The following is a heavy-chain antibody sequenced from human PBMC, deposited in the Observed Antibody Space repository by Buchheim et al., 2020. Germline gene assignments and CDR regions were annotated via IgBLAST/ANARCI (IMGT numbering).Heavy chain of an antibody. J-gene: IGHJ4*01. CDR2: IYYSGIT. V-gene: IGHV4-31*03. CDR1: GGSISSGGYY. Sequence: QVQLQESGPGLVKPSQTLSLTCTVSGGSISSGGYYWSWIRQHPGKGLEWIGYIYYSGITYYNPSLTSRVTISIDTSKNQFFLELGTVTAEGTAVYYLARGLVARNGWYKTIFECWGQGTL. CDR3: ARGLVARNGWYKTIFEC. D-gene: IGHD6-19*01.